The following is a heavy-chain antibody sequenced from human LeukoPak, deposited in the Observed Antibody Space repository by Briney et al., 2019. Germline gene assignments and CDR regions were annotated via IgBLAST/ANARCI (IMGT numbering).Heavy chain of an antibody. Sequence: ASVKVSCKASGYTFTGYYMHWVRQAPGQGLEWMGWINPNSGGTNYAQKFQGRVTMTRDTSISKAYMELSRLRSDDTAVYYCARDGYGSGTSAYYYYYYMDVWGKGTTVTVSS. V-gene: IGHV1-2*02. CDR1: GYTFTGYY. CDR2: INPNSGGT. J-gene: IGHJ6*03. CDR3: ARDGYGSGTSAYYYYYYMDV. D-gene: IGHD3-10*01.